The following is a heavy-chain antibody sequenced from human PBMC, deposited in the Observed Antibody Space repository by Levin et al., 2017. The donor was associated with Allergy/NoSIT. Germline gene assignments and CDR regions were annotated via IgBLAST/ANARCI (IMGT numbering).Heavy chain of an antibody. Sequence: GGSLRLSCTASGFTFGDYAVNWFRQPPGKGLEWVGFIRSTAYGGTTEYAASVKGRLTISRDDSKSIAYLQMNSLKTEDTAVYYCSRDDFRPGPYFDYWGQGTLVTVSS. J-gene: IGHJ4*02. CDR3: SRDDFRPGPYFDY. D-gene: IGHD3-3*01. CDR1: GFTFGDYA. V-gene: IGHV3-49*03. CDR2: IRSTAYGGTT.